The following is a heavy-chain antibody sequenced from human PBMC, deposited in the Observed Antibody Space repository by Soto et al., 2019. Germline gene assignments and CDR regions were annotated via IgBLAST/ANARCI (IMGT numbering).Heavy chain of an antibody. D-gene: IGHD3-22*01. V-gene: IGHV3-74*01. CDR3: ARGGYYYDSSVYYVNY. CDR2: INSDGSRT. Sequence: GGSLRLSCAASGFTFSSYWMHWVRQAPGKGLVWVSRINSDGSRTSYADSVKGRFTISRDNAKNTLYLQMNSLRAEDTAVYYCARGGYYYDSSVYYVNYWGQGTLVTVSS. J-gene: IGHJ4*02. CDR1: GFTFSSYW.